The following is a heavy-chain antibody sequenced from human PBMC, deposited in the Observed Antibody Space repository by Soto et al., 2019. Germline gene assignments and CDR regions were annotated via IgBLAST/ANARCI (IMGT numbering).Heavy chain of an antibody. CDR2: NSGSGGIT. CDR3: AKVRMLSLFAY. V-gene: IGHV3-23*01. Sequence: GGSLRLSCAGSGFTFSSYARSWVRQTPGKGLEWVSANSGSGGITYYADSVTGRFTISRDNSKHTLYLQMNSLRAEDTAVYYCAKVRMLSLFAYWGQGTLVTVSS. CDR1: GFTFSSYA. J-gene: IGHJ4*02. D-gene: IGHD3-10*02.